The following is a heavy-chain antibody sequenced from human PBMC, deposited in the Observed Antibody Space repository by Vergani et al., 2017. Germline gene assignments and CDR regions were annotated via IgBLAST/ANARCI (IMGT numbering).Heavy chain of an antibody. Sequence: QVQLVESGGGVVQPGRSLRLSCAASGFTFSSYGMHWVRQAPGKGLEWVAVIWYDGSNKYYADSVKGRFTISRDNSKNKLYLQMNSLRAEDTAVYYCAGGGFGEFAGYMDVWGKGTTVTVSS. CDR2: IWYDGSNK. D-gene: IGHD3-10*01. CDR3: AGGGFGEFAGYMDV. V-gene: IGHV3-33*01. CDR1: GFTFSSYG. J-gene: IGHJ6*03.